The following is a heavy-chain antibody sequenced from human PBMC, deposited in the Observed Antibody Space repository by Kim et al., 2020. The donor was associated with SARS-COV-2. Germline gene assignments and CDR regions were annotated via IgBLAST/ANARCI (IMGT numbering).Heavy chain of an antibody. CDR3: ARSVAVAAHAFDI. J-gene: IGHJ3*02. CDR2: INPNSGGT. V-gene: IGHV1-2*04. CDR1: GYTFTGYY. Sequence: ASVKVSCKASGYTFTGYYMHWVRQAPGQGLEWMGWINPNSGGTNYAQKFQGWVTMTRDTSISTAYMELSRLRSDDTAVYYCARSVAVAAHAFDIWGQGTMVTVSS. D-gene: IGHD6-19*01.